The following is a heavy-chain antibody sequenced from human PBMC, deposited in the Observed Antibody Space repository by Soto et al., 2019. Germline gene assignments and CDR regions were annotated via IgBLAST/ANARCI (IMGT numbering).Heavy chain of an antibody. V-gene: IGHV4-31*03. D-gene: IGHD4-17*01. J-gene: IGHJ6*02. CDR1: GGSISSGGYY. CDR2: IYYSGST. CDR3: ARDLRYGDFESYGMDV. Sequence: SETLSLTCTVSGGSISSGGYYWSWIRQHPGKGLEWIGYIYYSGSTYYNPSLKSRVTISVDTSKNQFSLKLSSVTAADTAVYYCARDLRYGDFESYGMDVWGQGTTVTVSS.